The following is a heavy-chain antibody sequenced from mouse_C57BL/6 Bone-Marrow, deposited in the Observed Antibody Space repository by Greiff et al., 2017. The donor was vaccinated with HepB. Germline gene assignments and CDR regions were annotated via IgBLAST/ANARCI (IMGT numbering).Heavy chain of an antibody. V-gene: IGHV1-55*01. Sequence: QVQLQQPGAELVKPGASVKMSCKASGYTFTSYWITWVKQRPGPGLEWIGDIYPGSGSTNYNEKFKSKATLTVDTSSSTAYMQLSSLTSEDSAVYYCARSPDSSGYVLYAMDYWGQGTSVTVSS. D-gene: IGHD3-2*02. J-gene: IGHJ4*01. CDR1: GYTFTSYW. CDR2: IYPGSGST. CDR3: ARSPDSSGYVLYAMDY.